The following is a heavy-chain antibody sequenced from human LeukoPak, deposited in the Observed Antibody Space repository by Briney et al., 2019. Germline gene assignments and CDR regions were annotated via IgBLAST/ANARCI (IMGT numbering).Heavy chain of an antibody. J-gene: IGHJ4*02. CDR1: GYTFSSYG. CDR2: ISAYNGNT. Sequence: ASLKVSCKASGYTFSSYGISWVRQAPGQGLEWIGWISAYNGNTNFAQKFQGRATMTTDTSTSTAYMELRSLRSDDTAVYYCARDQGIYNYRIIDSWGQGTLVTVSS. V-gene: IGHV1-18*01. D-gene: IGHD5-18*01. CDR3: ARDQGIYNYRIIDS.